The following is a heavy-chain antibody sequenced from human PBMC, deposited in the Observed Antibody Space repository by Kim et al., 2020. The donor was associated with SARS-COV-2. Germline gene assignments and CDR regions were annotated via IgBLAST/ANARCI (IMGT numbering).Heavy chain of an antibody. CDR3: ARVLSWCYLPSFYYSC. D-gene: IGHD1-26*01. V-gene: IGHV3-21*01. CDR1: GFTFSSYS. Sequence: GGSLRLSCAASGFTFSSYSMNWVRQAPGKLLDWVSSISSSSSYIYYAYSVNGRFTISRDNAKNSLYLQINILRAEDTSFYYFARVLSWCYLPSFYYSC. CDR2: ISSSSSYI. J-gene: IGHJ6*01.